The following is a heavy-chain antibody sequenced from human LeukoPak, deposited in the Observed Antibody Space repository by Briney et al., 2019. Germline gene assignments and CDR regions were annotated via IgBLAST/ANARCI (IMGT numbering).Heavy chain of an antibody. CDR1: GYTFTGYY. D-gene: IGHD6-13*01. CDR3: ARVGGSSSWYYYYYYMDV. Sequence: ASVKVSCKASGYTFTGYYMHWVRQAPGQGLEWMGWINPNSGGTNYAQKFQGRVTMARDTSISTAYMELSRLRSDDTAVYYCARVGGSSSWYYYYYYMDVWGKGTTVTVSS. J-gene: IGHJ6*03. V-gene: IGHV1-2*02. CDR2: INPNSGGT.